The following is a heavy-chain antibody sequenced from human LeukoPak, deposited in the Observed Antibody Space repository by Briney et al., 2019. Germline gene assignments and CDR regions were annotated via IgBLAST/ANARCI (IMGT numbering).Heavy chain of an antibody. CDR1: GASVSSDY. D-gene: IGHD2/OR15-2a*01. J-gene: IGHJ5*02. Sequence: SETLSLTCTVSGASVSSDYCSRIRQSPGKGLEWIGYIYHSGHTMSNPSLKSRPSLSPDTSNNQCSLKLSSVTAADTAVYYCPREPFQYPSDHWGQGTVVSVSS. CDR3: PREPFQYPSDH. V-gene: IGHV4-59*02. CDR2: IYHSGHT.